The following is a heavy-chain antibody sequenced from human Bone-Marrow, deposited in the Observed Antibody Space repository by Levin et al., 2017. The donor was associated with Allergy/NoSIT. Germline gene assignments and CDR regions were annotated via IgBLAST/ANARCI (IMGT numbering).Heavy chain of an antibody. V-gene: IGHV3-7*01. CDR1: GFTFSSYW. Sequence: TGGSLRLSCAASGFTFSSYWMSWVRQAPGKGLEWVANIKQDGSEKYYVDSVKGRFTISRDNAKNSLYLQMNSLRAEDTAVYYCARSDEGYYYVAGAFDIWGQGTMVTVSS. CDR2: IKQDGSEK. J-gene: IGHJ3*02. CDR3: ARSDEGYYYVAGAFDI. D-gene: IGHD3-22*01.